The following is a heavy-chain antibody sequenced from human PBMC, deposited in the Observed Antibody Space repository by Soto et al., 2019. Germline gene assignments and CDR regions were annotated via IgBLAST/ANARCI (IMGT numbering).Heavy chain of an antibody. D-gene: IGHD3-10*01. CDR2: IYYSGST. Sequence: SDTLSLTCTVSGVSISSGGYYWILIRQHPGKGLEWIGYIYYSGSTYYNPSLKSRVTISVDTSKNQFSLKLSSVTAADTAVYYCARDGRYYYGSGSSDNSPYYYMDVWGKETTVTVSS. J-gene: IGHJ6*03. V-gene: IGHV4-31*03. CDR1: GVSISSGGYY. CDR3: ARDGRYYYGSGSSDNSPYYYMDV.